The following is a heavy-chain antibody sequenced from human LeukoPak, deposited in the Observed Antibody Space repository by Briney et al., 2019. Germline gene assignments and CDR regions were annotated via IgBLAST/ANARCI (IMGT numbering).Heavy chain of an antibody. Sequence: PGGSLRLSCAASGFTFSSYGMHWVRQAPGKGLEWVAVIWYDGSNKYYADSVKGRFTISRDNSKITLYLQMNSLRAEDTAVYYCARVRDTAMVGFFDYWGQGTLVTVSS. J-gene: IGHJ4*02. CDR3: ARVRDTAMVGFFDY. CDR2: IWYDGSNK. CDR1: GFTFSSYG. V-gene: IGHV3-33*01. D-gene: IGHD5-18*01.